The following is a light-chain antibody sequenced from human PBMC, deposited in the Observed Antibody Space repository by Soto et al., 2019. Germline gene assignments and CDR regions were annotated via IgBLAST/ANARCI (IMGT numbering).Light chain of an antibody. CDR3: QHYHSYPWT. CDR1: QSIGNW. CDR2: KAS. J-gene: IGKJ1*01. V-gene: IGKV1-5*03. Sequence: DIQMTPSPSTLSASVGDRVTITCRASQSIGNWLAWYQQKPGKAPHLLIYKASNLESGVPSRFSGSGSGTEFTLTITSLQPDDFATFYCQHYHSYPWTCGQGTKGDIK.